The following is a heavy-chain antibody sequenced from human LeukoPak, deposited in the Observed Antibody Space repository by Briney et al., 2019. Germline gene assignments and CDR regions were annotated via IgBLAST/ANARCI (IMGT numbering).Heavy chain of an antibody. CDR2: INPNSGDT. CDR3: ARDYYDSSGYYFSFITRY. CDR1: GYTFTGYY. J-gene: IGHJ4*02. V-gene: IGHV1-18*04. D-gene: IGHD3-22*01. Sequence: GASVKVSCKASGYTFTGYYIHWVRQAPGQGLEWMGWINPNSGDTNYAQKLQGRVTMTTDTSTSTAYMELRSLRSDDTAVYYCARDYYDSSGYYFSFITRYWGQGTLVTVSS.